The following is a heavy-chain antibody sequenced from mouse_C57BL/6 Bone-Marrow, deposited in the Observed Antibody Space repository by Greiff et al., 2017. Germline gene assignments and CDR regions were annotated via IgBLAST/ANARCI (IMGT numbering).Heavy chain of an antibody. V-gene: IGHV1-59*01. CDR2: IDPSDSYT. CDR1: GYTFTSYW. CDR3: AREGEPYYYGSSYVWYFDV. D-gene: IGHD1-1*01. Sequence: QVQLQQPGAELVRPGTSVKLSCKASGYTFTSYWMHWVKQRPGQGLEWIGVIDPSDSYTNYNQKFKGKATLTVDTSSSTGYMKLSSLTSEDAAVYYCAREGEPYYYGSSYVWYFDVWGTGTTVTVSS. J-gene: IGHJ1*03.